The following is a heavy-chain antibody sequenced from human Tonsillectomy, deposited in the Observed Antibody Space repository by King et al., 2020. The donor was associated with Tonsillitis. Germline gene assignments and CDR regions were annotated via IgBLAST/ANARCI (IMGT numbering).Heavy chain of an antibody. CDR2: ISAYNGNT. V-gene: IGHV1-18*01. J-gene: IGHJ6*02. Sequence: VQLVESGAEVKKPGASVKVSCKASGYTFTSYGISWVRQAPGQGLEWMGWISAYNGNTNYAQKLQGRVTMTTDTSTSTAYMEMRSLRSDDTAVYYCARAGCTMVRPTPNYSYGMDVWGQGTTVTVSS. D-gene: IGHD3-10*01. CDR3: ARAGCTMVRPTPNYSYGMDV. CDR1: GYTFTSYG.